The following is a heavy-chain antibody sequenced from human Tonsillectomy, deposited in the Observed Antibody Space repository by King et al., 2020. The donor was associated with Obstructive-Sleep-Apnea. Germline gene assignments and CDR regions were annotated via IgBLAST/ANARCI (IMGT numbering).Heavy chain of an antibody. Sequence: QLQESGPGLVRPSETLSLNCTVSGGSISSSFYYWGWIRQPPGKGLGWIGRFFYIVITSSNPSLKHHGTISLDTSKNQFSLKRTSVTAADTAAYYCAREKYSSRWYATEYFDLWGRGTLVTVSS. J-gene: IGHJ2*01. CDR2: FFYIVIT. D-gene: IGHD6-13*01. V-gene: IGHV4-39*07. CDR1: GGSISSSFYY. CDR3: AREKYSSRWYATEYFDL.